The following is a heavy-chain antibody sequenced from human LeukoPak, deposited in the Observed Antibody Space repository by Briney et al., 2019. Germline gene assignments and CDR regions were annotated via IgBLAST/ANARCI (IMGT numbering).Heavy chain of an antibody. J-gene: IGHJ4*02. CDR3: ARSHYYGSGSPWNFDY. V-gene: IGHV4-59*08. Sequence: SGTLSLTCTVSGGSISSYYWSWIRQPPGKGLEWIGYIYYSGSTNYNPSLKSRVTISVDTSKNQFSLKLSSVTAADTAVYYCARSHYYGSGSPWNFDYWGQGTLVTVSS. D-gene: IGHD3-10*01. CDR1: GGSISSYY. CDR2: IYYSGST.